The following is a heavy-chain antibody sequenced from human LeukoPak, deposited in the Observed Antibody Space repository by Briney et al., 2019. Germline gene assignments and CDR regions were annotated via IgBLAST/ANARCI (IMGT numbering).Heavy chain of an antibody. Sequence: ASVKVSCKASGYTFTSYAMHWVRQAPGQRLEWMGWINAGNGNTKYSQKFQGRVTITRDTSASTAYMELCSLRSEDTAVYYCARGGIQLWPRGNWFDPWGQGTLVTVSS. CDR2: INAGNGNT. J-gene: IGHJ5*02. D-gene: IGHD5-18*01. CDR3: ARGGIQLWPRGNWFDP. CDR1: GYTFTSYA. V-gene: IGHV1-3*01.